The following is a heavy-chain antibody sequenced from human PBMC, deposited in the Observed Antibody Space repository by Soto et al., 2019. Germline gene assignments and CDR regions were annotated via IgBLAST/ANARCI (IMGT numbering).Heavy chain of an antibody. Sequence: EVQVVESGGGLVQPGESLRLSCAASGFPFTPFWMHWVRQAPGKGLVWLSHINSDGSTKVYADSVKGRFTISRDNAKNTLYLQMNSLKAEDTAVYYCVRDRGSPDYCNVWGRGTMVTVSS. CDR1: GFPFTPFW. J-gene: IGHJ3*01. CDR3: VRDRGSPDYCNV. D-gene: IGHD3-16*01. V-gene: IGHV3-74*01. CDR2: INSDGSTK.